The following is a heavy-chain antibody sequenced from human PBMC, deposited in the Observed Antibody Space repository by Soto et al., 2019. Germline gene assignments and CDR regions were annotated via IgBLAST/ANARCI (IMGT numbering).Heavy chain of an antibody. D-gene: IGHD3-16*01. J-gene: IGHJ4*02. V-gene: IGHV4-59*08. CDR1: GGSISSDY. CDR3: TRHWDWGSLGY. CDR2: IYSSGSI. Sequence: QVQLQESGPGLVKPSETLSLTCTVSGGSISSDYWSWIRQPPGKGLEWIGFIYSSGSINYNPSFESRFARAVATAKNQCSRHGTSVTAADTAVYYCTRHWDWGSLGYWGQGTLVTVSS.